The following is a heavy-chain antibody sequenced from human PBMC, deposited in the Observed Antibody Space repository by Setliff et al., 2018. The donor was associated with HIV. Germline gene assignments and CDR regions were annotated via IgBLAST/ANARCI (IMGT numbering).Heavy chain of an antibody. CDR3: ASGSGYCRNGDCYIGVHKNPDKYFYDY. D-gene: IGHD2-8*01. V-gene: IGHV1-69*05. CDR2: SIPLFKTV. CDR1: GATFSNSA. Sequence: SVKVSCKASGATFSNSALTWVRQAPGQGLELMGGSIPLFKTVNYAQKFQGRLTISTDELMTTAYMELSSLKSEDTAVYYCASGSGYCRNGDCYIGVHKNPDKYFYDYWGQGTLVTVSS. J-gene: IGHJ4*02.